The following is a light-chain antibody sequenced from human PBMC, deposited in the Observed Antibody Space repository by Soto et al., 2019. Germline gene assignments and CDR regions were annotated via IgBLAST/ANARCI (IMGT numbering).Light chain of an antibody. Sequence: DIQMTQSPSSLSASVGDRVTITCRASQAISNYLAWYQQKPGKVPKLLIYGASTLQSGVPSRFSGSGSGTDFTLTISSLQPEDVATYYCQEYDSLPWTFGQGTKVEFK. V-gene: IGKV1-27*01. CDR2: GAS. CDR1: QAISNY. J-gene: IGKJ1*01. CDR3: QEYDSLPWT.